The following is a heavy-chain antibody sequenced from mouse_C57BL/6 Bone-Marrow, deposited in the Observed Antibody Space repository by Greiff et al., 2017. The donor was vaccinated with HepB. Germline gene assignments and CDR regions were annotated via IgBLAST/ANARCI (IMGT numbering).Heavy chain of an antibody. CDR1: GFTFSSYA. V-gene: IGHV5-4*01. D-gene: IGHD2-1*01. J-gene: IGHJ2*01. CDR3: ARGSLYYGNYNFDD. CDR2: ISDGGSYT. Sequence: EVQLVESGGGLVKPGGSLKLSCAASGFTFSSYAMSWVRQTPEKRLEWVATISDGGSYTYYPDNVKGRFTISRDNAKNNLYLQMSHLKSEDTAMYDCARGSLYYGNYNFDDWGQGTTLTVSS.